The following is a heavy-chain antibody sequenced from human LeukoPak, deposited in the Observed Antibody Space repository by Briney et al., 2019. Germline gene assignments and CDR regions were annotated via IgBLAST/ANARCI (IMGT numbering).Heavy chain of an antibody. CDR3: ARGGIVPEFWFDP. CDR1: GYIFTSYY. D-gene: IGHD2-21*01. Sequence: ASVKVSCKASGYIFTSYYMFWVRQAPGQGLEWMGIINPSGGSIRYAQKFQGRVTMTRDTSTSTVYMELSSLRSEDTAVYYCARGGIVPEFWFDPWGQGTLVTVSS. J-gene: IGHJ5*02. V-gene: IGHV1-46*01. CDR2: INPSGGSI.